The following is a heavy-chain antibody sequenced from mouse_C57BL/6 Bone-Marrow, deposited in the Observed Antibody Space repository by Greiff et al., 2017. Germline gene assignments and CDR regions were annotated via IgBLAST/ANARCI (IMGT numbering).Heavy chain of an antibody. Sequence: EVKLVESGEGLVKPGGSLKLSCAASGFTFSSYAMSWVRQTPEKRLEWVAYISSGGDYTYYADTVKGRFTISRDNARNTLYLQMSRLKSEDTAMYYCTRDRFDYWGQGTTLTVAS. CDR1: GFTFSSYA. CDR2: ISSGGDYT. CDR3: TRDRFDY. J-gene: IGHJ2*01. V-gene: IGHV5-9-1*02.